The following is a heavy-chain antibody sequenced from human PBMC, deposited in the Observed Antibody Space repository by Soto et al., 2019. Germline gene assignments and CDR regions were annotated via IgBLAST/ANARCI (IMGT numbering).Heavy chain of an antibody. J-gene: IGHJ6*03. CDR2: MNPNSGNT. CDR3: ARGQDIVVVPAYYYYMDV. CDR1: GYTFTSYD. V-gene: IGHV1-8*01. Sequence: ASVKVCCTASGYTFTSYDINWVRQATGQGLEWMGWMNPNSGNTGYAQKLQGRVTMTRNTSISTAYMELSSLRSEDTAVYYCARGQDIVVVPAYYYYMDVWGKGTTVTVSS. D-gene: IGHD2-2*01.